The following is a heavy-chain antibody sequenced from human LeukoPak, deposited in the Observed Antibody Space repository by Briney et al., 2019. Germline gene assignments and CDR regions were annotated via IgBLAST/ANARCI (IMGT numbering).Heavy chain of an antibody. Sequence: SETLSLTCTVSGGSLSSYYWGWIRQPPGKGLVWIGYIYDSGSTDYNPSLKSRVTISVDTSKNQFSLKLSSVTAADTAVYYCARGSDIVVVPASYAAFDPWGQGTLVTVSS. CDR2: IYDSGST. V-gene: IGHV4-59*12. CDR1: GGSLSSYY. CDR3: ARGSDIVVVPASYAAFDP. D-gene: IGHD2-2*01. J-gene: IGHJ5*02.